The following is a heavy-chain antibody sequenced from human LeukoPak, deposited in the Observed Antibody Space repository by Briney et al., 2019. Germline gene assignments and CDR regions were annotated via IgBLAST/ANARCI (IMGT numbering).Heavy chain of an antibody. V-gene: IGHV4-30-4*01. Sequence: PSETLSLTCTVSGGSISSGDYYWSWIRPPPGKGLEWFAYMYYSGSTYYNPSLKSRVTMSADTSKNQRSLKLSSVTAADTAVYYCARPYYYDSRIDPWGQGILVTVSS. D-gene: IGHD3-22*01. CDR1: GGSISSGDYY. CDR2: MYYSGST. CDR3: ARPYYYDSRIDP. J-gene: IGHJ5*02.